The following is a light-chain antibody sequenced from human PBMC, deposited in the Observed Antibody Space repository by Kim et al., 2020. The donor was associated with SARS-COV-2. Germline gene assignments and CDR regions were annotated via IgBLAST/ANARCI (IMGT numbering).Light chain of an antibody. J-gene: IGLJ2*01. CDR3: CSYAGTYSLV. Sequence: QSALTEPRSVSGSPGQSVTISCTGTSNDVGGYNYVSWYQQYPGKAPKLMIYDVTKRPSGVPERFSGSKSGNTASLTISGLQAEDEADYHCCSYAGTYSLVFGGGTQLTVL. V-gene: IGLV2-11*01. CDR1: SNDVGGYNY. CDR2: DVT.